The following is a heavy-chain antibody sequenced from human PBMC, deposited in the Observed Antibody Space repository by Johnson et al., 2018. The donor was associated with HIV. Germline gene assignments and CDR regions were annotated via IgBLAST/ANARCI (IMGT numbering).Heavy chain of an antibody. Sequence: VQLVESGGGVVRPGGSLRLSCAASRFSFSSYWMHWVRQAPGKGPVWVSRINSDGSSTNYADSVKGRLTISRDNAKNTLYLQMSSLSAEDTAVYYCARHYGWGDHWDAFDIWGQGTMVTVSS. J-gene: IGHJ3*02. V-gene: IGHV3-74*02. CDR1: RFSFSSYW. D-gene: IGHD4-17*01. CDR2: INSDGSST. CDR3: ARHYGWGDHWDAFDI.